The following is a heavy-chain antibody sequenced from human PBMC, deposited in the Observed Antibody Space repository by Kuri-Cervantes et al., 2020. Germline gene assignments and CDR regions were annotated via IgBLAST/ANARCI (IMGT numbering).Heavy chain of an antibody. Sequence: GESLKISCAASGFTFDDYAMSWVRQAPGKGLDWVSAISGSGGSTYYADSVKGRFTISRDNSKNTLYLQMNSLRAEDTAVYYCAKDSITMVRGVGGWFDPWGQGTLVTVSS. CDR1: GFTFDDYA. D-gene: IGHD3-10*01. CDR3: AKDSITMVRGVGGWFDP. V-gene: IGHV3-23*01. CDR2: ISGSGGST. J-gene: IGHJ5*02.